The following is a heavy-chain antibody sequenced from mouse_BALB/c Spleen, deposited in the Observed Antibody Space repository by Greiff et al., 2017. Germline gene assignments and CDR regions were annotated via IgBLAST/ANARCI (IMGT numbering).Heavy chain of an antibody. Sequence: EVQGVESGGGLVKPGGSLKLSCAASGFAFSSYDMSWVRQTPEKRLEWVAYISSGGGSTYYPDTVKGRFTISRDNAKNTLYLQMSSLKSEDTAMYYCARPGLMEYYFDYWGQGTTLTVSS. J-gene: IGHJ2*01. CDR3: ARPGLMEYYFDY. CDR2: ISSGGGST. CDR1: GFAFSSYD. V-gene: IGHV5-12-1*01.